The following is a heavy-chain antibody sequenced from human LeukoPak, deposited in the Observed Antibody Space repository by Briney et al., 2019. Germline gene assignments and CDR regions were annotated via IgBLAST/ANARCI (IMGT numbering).Heavy chain of an antibody. CDR3: AKEYSTHSHYYYYMDV. J-gene: IGHJ6*03. CDR1: GFTFDDYA. Sequence: PGGSLRLSCAASGFTFDDYAMHWVRQAPGKGLEWVSLISWDGGSTYYADSVRGRFTISRDNSKNSLYLQMNSLRAEDTALYYCAKEYSTHSHYYYYMDVWGKGTTVTVSS. V-gene: IGHV3-43D*04. CDR2: ISWDGGST. D-gene: IGHD6-13*01.